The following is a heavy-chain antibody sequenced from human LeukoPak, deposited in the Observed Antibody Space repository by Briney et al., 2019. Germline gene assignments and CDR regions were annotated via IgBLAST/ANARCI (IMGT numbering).Heavy chain of an antibody. J-gene: IGHJ4*02. D-gene: IGHD3-22*01. V-gene: IGHV3-74*01. Sequence: PGGSLRLSCAASGFTFISYWMHWVRQAPGKGLVWVSRINSDGSTTSYAASVKGRFTISRDTAKNTLYLQMNSLRAEDTAVYYCARGHHYYDSSAYYYWGQGTLVTVSS. CDR3: ARGHHYYDSSAYYY. CDR2: INSDGSTT. CDR1: GFTFISYW.